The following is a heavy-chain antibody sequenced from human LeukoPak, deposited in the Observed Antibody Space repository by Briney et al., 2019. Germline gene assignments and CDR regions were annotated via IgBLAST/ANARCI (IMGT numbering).Heavy chain of an antibody. J-gene: IGHJ4*02. Sequence: PAETLSLTCTVSGGSISGYNYYWDCLRQPPGKVLEWIGSFYQSGRTYYNPSLKSRVTIFGDTSKNQFSLKLGSVTAADTAVYFCATGGGLAVSHVWGQGTLVTVSS. V-gene: IGHV4-39*01. CDR3: ATGGGLAVSHV. CDR2: FYQSGRT. D-gene: IGHD5/OR15-5a*01. CDR1: GGSISGYNYY.